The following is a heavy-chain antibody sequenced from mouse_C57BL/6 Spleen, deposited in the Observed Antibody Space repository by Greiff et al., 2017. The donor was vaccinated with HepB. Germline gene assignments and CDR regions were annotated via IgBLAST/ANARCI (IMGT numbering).Heavy chain of an antibody. D-gene: IGHD3-2*02. CDR3: ARQAQATDFDY. J-gene: IGHJ2*01. CDR1: GYTFTSYW. Sequence: QVQLQQPGAELVRPGTSVKLSCKASGYTFTSYWMHWVKQRPGQGLEWIGVIDPSDSYTNYNQKFKGKATLTVDTASSTAYIQLSSLTSEDSAVYYCARQAQATDFDYWGQGTTLTVSS. V-gene: IGHV1-59*01. CDR2: IDPSDSYT.